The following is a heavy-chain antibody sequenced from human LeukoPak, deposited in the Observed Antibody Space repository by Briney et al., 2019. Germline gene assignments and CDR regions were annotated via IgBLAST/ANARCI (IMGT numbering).Heavy chain of an antibody. V-gene: IGHV1-2*02. CDR3: ARSKLPSAWCDP. J-gene: IGHJ5*02. CDR1: GYTFTGYY. CDR2: INPNSGGT. D-gene: IGHD3-10*01. Sequence: ASVKVSSTASGYTFTGYYMHWVRHGPGQGLEWMGWINPNSGGTKYAQKFHGRVTMTTDTSISTAYMELSRLRSDDTAVEYCARSKLPSAWCDPGGEGTLVTVSS.